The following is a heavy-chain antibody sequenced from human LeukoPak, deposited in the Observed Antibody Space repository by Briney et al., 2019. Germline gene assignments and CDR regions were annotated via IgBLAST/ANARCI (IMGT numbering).Heavy chain of an antibody. Sequence: GGSLRLSCAASVFTLSSNYMSRVRQAPGKGLEWVSVIYSGGSTYYADSVKGRFTISRDNSKNTLYLQMNSLRAEDTAVYYCARVGVATQGFDYWGQGTLVTVSS. V-gene: IGHV3-66*01. D-gene: IGHD5-12*01. CDR2: IYSGGST. J-gene: IGHJ4*02. CDR1: VFTLSSNY. CDR3: ARVGVATQGFDY.